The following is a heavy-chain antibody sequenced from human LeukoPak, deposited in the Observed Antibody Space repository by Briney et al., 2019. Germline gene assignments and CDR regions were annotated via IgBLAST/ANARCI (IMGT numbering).Heavy chain of an antibody. D-gene: IGHD3-3*01. CDR3: ARLFGGVTIFDY. CDR2: IKPARSVT. J-gene: IGHJ4*02. CDR1: GFTFSSYL. Sequence: GSLRLSCAASGFTFSSYLMSSGPQAPGKGRGGVATIKPARSVTYYVDSVKGRLTISRDNAKNSLYLQMHSLRAEDTAAYFCARLFGGVTIFDYWGQGTLVTVSS. V-gene: IGHV3-7*03.